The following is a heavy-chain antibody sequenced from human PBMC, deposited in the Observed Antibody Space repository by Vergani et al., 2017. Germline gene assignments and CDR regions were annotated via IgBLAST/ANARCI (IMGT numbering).Heavy chain of an antibody. D-gene: IGHD4-17*01. V-gene: IGHV3-33*05. CDR3: ARPSAPGDYDALDI. Sequence: QVQLVESGGGVVQRGGSLRLSCATSGFTLSNYDMQWIRQGPGKGLEFVAFIQFDGSNQYYVDSVRGRFTISRDNAKNSLYLQMNSLRAEDTAVYHCARPSAPGDYDALDIWGQGTMVTVSS. J-gene: IGHJ3*02. CDR2: IQFDGSNQ. CDR1: GFTLSNYD.